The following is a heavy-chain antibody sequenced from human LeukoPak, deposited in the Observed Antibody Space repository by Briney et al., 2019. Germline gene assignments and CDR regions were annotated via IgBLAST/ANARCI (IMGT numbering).Heavy chain of an antibody. CDR3: TRHIVVMSSIPRFDY. CDR1: RFTFSHAW. Sequence: PGGSLRLSCAASRFTFSHAWMSWVRQAPGEGLEWVGRNKSKSDGGTTEYAAPVKGRFTISRDDSTNTLYLLMNSLKTEDTAVYYCTRHIVVMSSIPRFDYWGQGTLVTVSS. CDR2: NKSKSDGGTT. J-gene: IGHJ4*02. V-gene: IGHV3-15*01. D-gene: IGHD2-21*01.